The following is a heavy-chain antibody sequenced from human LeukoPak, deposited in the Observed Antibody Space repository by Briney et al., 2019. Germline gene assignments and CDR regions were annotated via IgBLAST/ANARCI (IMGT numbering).Heavy chain of an antibody. CDR1: GFTFSSYA. J-gene: IGHJ6*03. CDR3: ARVQLSGSYIRSFDMDV. D-gene: IGHD1-26*01. Sequence: GGSLRLSCAASGFTFSSYAMHWVRQAPGKGLEWVAVISYDGSNKYYVDSVKGRFTISRDNSKNTLYLQMNSLRAEDTAVYYCARVQLSGSYIRSFDMDVWGIGTTVTVSS. V-gene: IGHV3-30-3*01. CDR2: ISYDGSNK.